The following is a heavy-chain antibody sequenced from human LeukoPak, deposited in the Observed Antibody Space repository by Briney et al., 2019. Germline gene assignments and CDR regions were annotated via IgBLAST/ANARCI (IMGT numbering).Heavy chain of an antibody. V-gene: IGHV1-8*01. Sequence: ASVKVSCKASGYTFTSYDINWVRQATGQGLEWMGWMNPNSGNTGYAQKFQGRVTMTRNTSISTAYMELSSLRSEDTAIYYCARVEGNDSDFDYWGQGTLVTVSS. CDR2: MNPNSGNT. CDR1: GYTFTSYD. J-gene: IGHJ4*02. D-gene: IGHD5-12*01. CDR3: ARVEGNDSDFDY.